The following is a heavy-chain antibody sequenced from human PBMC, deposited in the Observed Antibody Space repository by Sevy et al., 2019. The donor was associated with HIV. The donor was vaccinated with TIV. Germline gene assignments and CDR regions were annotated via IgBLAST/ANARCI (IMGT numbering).Heavy chain of an antibody. J-gene: IGHJ4*02. CDR2: LSFGCGKI. V-gene: IGHV3-23*01. Sequence: GESLKISCAASGFAFHEYSMSWIRQAPGKGLEWVATLSFGCGKINYAGSVKGRFTISRDNSKNSFYLQMDNLRVEDTALYYCAGEGCSRPHDYWGQGTRVTVSS. CDR1: GFAFHEYS. D-gene: IGHD2-8*01. CDR3: AGEGCSRPHDY.